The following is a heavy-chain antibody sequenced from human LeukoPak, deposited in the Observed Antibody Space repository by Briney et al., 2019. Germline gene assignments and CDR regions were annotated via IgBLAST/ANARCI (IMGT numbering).Heavy chain of an antibody. Sequence: GGSLRLSCAASGFTFSANWMHWVRQAPGKGLVWVARVNSDGSNTIYADSVKGRFTVSRDNAENSLSLELSSLRVDDTAIYYCARVGSTAAAGTPDYWGQGTLVTVSS. CDR3: ARVGSTAAAGTPDY. D-gene: IGHD6-13*01. CDR2: VNSDGSNT. J-gene: IGHJ4*02. V-gene: IGHV3-74*01. CDR1: GFTFSANW.